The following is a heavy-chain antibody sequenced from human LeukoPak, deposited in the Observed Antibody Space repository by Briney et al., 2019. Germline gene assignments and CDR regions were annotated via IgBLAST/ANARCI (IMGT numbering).Heavy chain of an antibody. Sequence: ASVKVSCKASGYTFTSYYMHWVRQAPGQGLEWMGGIIPIFGTANYAQKFQGRVTITADKSTSTAYMELSSLRSEDTAVYYCARLRLERENWFDPWGQGTLVTVSS. CDR3: ARLRLERENWFDP. CDR2: IIPIFGTA. J-gene: IGHJ5*02. V-gene: IGHV1-69*06. D-gene: IGHD1-1*01. CDR1: GYTFTSYY.